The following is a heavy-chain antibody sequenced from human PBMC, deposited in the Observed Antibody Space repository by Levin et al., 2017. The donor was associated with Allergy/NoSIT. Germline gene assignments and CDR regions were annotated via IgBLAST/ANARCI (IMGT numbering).Heavy chain of an antibody. CDR3: AGIYNSGYRWFDY. CDR2: ISDDGRNA. J-gene: IGHJ4*02. D-gene: IGHD5-12*01. Sequence: PGGSLRLSCAASGFTFSSYPIHWVRQAPGKGLEWVAVISDDGRNAYYAGSVKGRFTVSRDNSKNTLSLQMNSLRDEDTAIYYCAGIYNSGYRWFDYWGQGTRVTVSS. CDR1: GFTFSSYP. V-gene: IGHV3-30-3*01.